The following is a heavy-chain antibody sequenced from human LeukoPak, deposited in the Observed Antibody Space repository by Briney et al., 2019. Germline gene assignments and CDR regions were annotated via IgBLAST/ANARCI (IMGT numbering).Heavy chain of an antibody. CDR1: GYSFTSYW. V-gene: IGHV5-51*01. Sequence: GESLKIFCKGSGYSFTSYWIGWVRQMPGKGLEWMGIIYPGDSDTRYSPSFQGQVTISADKSISTAYLQWSSLKASDTAMYYCASLEYSSSSALYYWGQGTLVTVSS. CDR3: ASLEYSSSSALYY. J-gene: IGHJ4*02. CDR2: IYPGDSDT. D-gene: IGHD6-6*01.